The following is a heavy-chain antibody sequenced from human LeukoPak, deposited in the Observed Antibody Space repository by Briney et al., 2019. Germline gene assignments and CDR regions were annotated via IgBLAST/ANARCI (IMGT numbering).Heavy chain of an antibody. D-gene: IGHD2-15*01. CDR2: ISGSGGST. CDR1: GFTFSSYA. V-gene: IGHV3-23*01. J-gene: IGHJ4*02. Sequence: PGGSLRLSCAASGFTFSSYAMSWVRQAPGKGLEWVSAISGSGGSTYYADSVKGRFTISRDNAKNSLYLQMNSLRAEDTAVYYCARGQVVVIDYWGQGTLVTVSS. CDR3: ARGQVVVIDY.